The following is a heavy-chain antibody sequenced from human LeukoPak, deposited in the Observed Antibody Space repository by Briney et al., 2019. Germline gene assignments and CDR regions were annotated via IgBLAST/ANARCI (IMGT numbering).Heavy chain of an antibody. CDR3: AREGFGVVRYYYYYMDV. D-gene: IGHD3-3*01. V-gene: IGHV3-21*01. J-gene: IGHJ6*03. CDR2: ISFGSDYM. CDR1: GFTFSTNA. Sequence: KPGGSLRLSCITSGFTFSTNAIDWVRQAPGKGLQWVAAISFGSDYMYYADSVKGRFTISRDNAKNSVYLQMNSLRAEDTAVYYCAREGFGVVRYYYYYMDVWGKGTTVTVSS.